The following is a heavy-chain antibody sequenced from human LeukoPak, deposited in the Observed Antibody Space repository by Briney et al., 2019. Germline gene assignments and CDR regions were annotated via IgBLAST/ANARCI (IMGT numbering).Heavy chain of an antibody. D-gene: IGHD2-2*01. CDR1: GGSISGSSYY. CDR2: IYDSGST. Sequence: SETLSLTCTVSGGSISGSSYYWGWIRQPPGKGLERVGSIYDSGSTYYNPSLKSRVTISVDTSKNQFSLKLSSVTAADTAVYYCARCWAYCSSTSCYPPKNAFDIWGQGIMVTVSS. J-gene: IGHJ3*02. V-gene: IGHV4-39*01. CDR3: ARCWAYCSSTSCYPPKNAFDI.